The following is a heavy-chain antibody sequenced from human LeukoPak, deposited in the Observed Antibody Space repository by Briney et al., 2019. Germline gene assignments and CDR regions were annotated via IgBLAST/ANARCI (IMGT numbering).Heavy chain of an antibody. CDR1: GGSISDHY. V-gene: IGHV4-59*11. Sequence: SETLSLTCTVSGGSISDHYWNWIRQPPGKGLEWIGNIHYSGSTNYNPSLKSRVTISVDTSKNQFSLKLSSVTAADTAVYFCARYDFWTGSSSVGAMDVWGRGTTVTVSS. D-gene: IGHD3-3*01. CDR2: IHYSGST. J-gene: IGHJ6*02. CDR3: ARYDFWTGSSSVGAMDV.